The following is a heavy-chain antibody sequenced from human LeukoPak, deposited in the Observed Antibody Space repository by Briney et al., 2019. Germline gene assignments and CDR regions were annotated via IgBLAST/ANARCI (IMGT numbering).Heavy chain of an antibody. Sequence: PGGSLRLTCAASGVTINYFTWVRQAPGKGLEWVSVIYNGGTTYYTDSVRGRCTISTDNSKSTLFVYLQMNSLRTDDTAVYYCAGGGEAARSLHYWGQGTLVTVSS. CDR3: AGGGEAARSLHY. V-gene: IGHV3-66*02. D-gene: IGHD6-6*01. J-gene: IGHJ4*02. CDR2: IYNGGTT. CDR1: GVTINY.